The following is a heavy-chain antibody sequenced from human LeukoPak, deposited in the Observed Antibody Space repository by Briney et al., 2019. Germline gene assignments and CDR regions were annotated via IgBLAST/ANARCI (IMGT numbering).Heavy chain of an antibody. J-gene: IGHJ4*02. CDR2: IYYRGST. D-gene: IGHD6-19*01. Sequence: TSETLSLICTVSGGSISSYYWSWIRQPPGKGLEWIGYIYYRGSTNCNPSLKSRVTISVDTSKNQFSLNLTSVTAADTATYYCARETMLAGFASGLGFNYWGQGILVIVSS. CDR3: ARETMLAGFASGLGFNY. V-gene: IGHV4-59*01. CDR1: GGSISSYY.